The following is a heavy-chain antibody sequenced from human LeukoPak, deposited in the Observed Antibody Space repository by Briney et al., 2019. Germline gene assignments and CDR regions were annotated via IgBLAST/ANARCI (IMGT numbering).Heavy chain of an antibody. D-gene: IGHD5-12*01. Sequence: RSGGSLRLSCAASGFTFSSYAMSWVRQAPGKGLEWVSAISGSGGSTYYADSVKGRFTISRDNSKNTLYLQMNSLRAEDTAVYYCAKGLNEDSGLTEYFQHWGQGTLVTVSS. CDR1: GFTFSSYA. J-gene: IGHJ1*01. V-gene: IGHV3-23*01. CDR3: AKGLNEDSGLTEYFQH. CDR2: ISGSGGST.